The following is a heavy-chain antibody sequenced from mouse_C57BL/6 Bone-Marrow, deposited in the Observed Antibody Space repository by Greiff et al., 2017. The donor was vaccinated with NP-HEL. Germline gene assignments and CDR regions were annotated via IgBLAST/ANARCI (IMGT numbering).Heavy chain of an antibody. J-gene: IGHJ2*01. Sequence: VQLQQPGAELVKPGASVKMSCKASGYTFTSYWITWVKQRPGQGLEWIGDIYPGSGSTNYNEKFKSKATLTVATSSSTAYMQLSSLTSEDSAVYYCARSRDYDGGGDYFDYGGQGTTLTVSS. D-gene: IGHD2-4*01. CDR3: ARSRDYDGGGDYFDY. V-gene: IGHV1-55*01. CDR1: GYTFTSYW. CDR2: IYPGSGST.